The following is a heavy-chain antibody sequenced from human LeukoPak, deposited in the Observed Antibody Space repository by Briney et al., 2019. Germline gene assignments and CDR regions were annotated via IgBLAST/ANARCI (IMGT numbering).Heavy chain of an antibody. V-gene: IGHV3-23*01. D-gene: IGHD6-19*01. J-gene: IGHJ4*02. CDR3: ATLSLSSGWYFDY. CDR2: ISGSGGST. CDR1: GFTFSSYA. Sequence: PGGSLRLSCAASGFTFSSYAMSWVRQAPGKGLEWASAISGSGGSTYYADSVKGRFTISRDNSKNTLYLQMNSLRAKHTAIYYCATLSLSSGWYFDYWGQGTLVTVSS.